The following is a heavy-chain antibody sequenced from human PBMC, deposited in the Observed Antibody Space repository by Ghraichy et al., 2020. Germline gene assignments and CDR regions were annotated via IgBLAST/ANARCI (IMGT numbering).Heavy chain of an antibody. CDR1: GGSISSYY. CDR2: IYTSGST. V-gene: IGHV4-4*07. CDR3: ARVHQLWHAFDI. J-gene: IGHJ3*02. Sequence: SETLSLTCTVSGGSISSYYWSWIRQPAGKGLEWIGRIYTSGSTNYNPSLKSRVTMSVDTSKNQFSLKLSPVTAADTAVYYCARVHQLWHAFDIWGQGTMVTVSS. D-gene: IGHD5-18*01.